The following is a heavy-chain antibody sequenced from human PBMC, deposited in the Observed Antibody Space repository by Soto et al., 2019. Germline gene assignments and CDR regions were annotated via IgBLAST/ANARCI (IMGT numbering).Heavy chain of an antibody. CDR2: FDPEDGET. CDR1: GYTLTELS. Sequence: ASVKVSCKVSGYTLTELSMHWVRQAPGKGLEWMGGFDPEDGETIYAQKFQGRVTMTEDTSTDTAYMEQSSLRSEDTAVYYCATGGYNWNDFSPYYYMDVWGKGTTVTVSS. V-gene: IGHV1-24*01. CDR3: ATGGYNWNDFSPYYYMDV. J-gene: IGHJ6*03. D-gene: IGHD1-20*01.